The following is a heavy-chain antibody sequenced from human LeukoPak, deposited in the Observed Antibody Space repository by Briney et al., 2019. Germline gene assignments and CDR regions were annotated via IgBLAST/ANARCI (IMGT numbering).Heavy chain of an antibody. Sequence: SETLSLTCTVSGDSISNYYWNWIRQPPGKGLEWIGYIYYSGSTNYNPSLKSRVTISVDTSKNQFSLKLSSVTAADTAVYYCARMSTGYPYYFDYWGQGTLVTVSS. D-gene: IGHD3-22*01. CDR1: GDSISNYY. J-gene: IGHJ4*02. V-gene: IGHV4-59*01. CDR2: IYYSGST. CDR3: ARMSTGYPYYFDY.